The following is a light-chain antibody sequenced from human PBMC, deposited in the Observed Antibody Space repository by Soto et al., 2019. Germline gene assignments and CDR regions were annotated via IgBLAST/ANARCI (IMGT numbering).Light chain of an antibody. CDR3: QQYNNWLTWT. Sequence: VLTQSLATLSVSPGERATLSCRASQSVSSNLAWYQQKPGQAPRLLIYGASTRATGIPARFSGSGSGTEFTLTISSLHSEDFAVFYCQQYNNWLTWTFGQGTKVDIK. CDR2: GAS. V-gene: IGKV3-15*01. CDR1: QSVSSN. J-gene: IGKJ1*01.